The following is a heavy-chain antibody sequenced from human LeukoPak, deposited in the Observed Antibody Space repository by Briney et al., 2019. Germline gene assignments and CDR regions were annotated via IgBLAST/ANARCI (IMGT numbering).Heavy chain of an antibody. CDR3: AKDEGYCSGGSCYYFDY. CDR2: ISGSGGST. V-gene: IGHV3-23*01. J-gene: IGHJ4*02. Sequence: GGSLRLSCAASGFTFSSYAMSWVRQAPGKGLEWVSAISGSGGSTYYADSVKGRFTISRDNSKNTLYLQMNSLRAEDTAVYYCAKDEGYCSGGSCYYFDYWGQGTLVTASS. CDR1: GFTFSSYA. D-gene: IGHD2-15*01.